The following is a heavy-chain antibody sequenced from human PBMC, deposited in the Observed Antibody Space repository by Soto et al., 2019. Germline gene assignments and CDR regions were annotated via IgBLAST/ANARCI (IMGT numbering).Heavy chain of an antibody. J-gene: IGHJ1*01. D-gene: IGHD4-17*01. V-gene: IGHV3-48*02. CDR1: GFTFSSYS. CDR3: ARGGYGDYAECFQH. CDR2: ISSSSSTI. Sequence: EVQLVESGGGLVQPGGSLRLSCAASGFTFSSYSMNWVRQAPGKGLEWVSYISSSSSTIYYADSVKGRFTISRDNAKNSLYLQMNRVRDEDTAVYYCARGGYGDYAECFQHWGQGTLVTVSS.